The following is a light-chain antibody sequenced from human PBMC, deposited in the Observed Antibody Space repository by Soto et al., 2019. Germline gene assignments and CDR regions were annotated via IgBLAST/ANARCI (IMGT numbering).Light chain of an antibody. CDR3: QQTSTAPFT. CDR2: ESS. J-gene: IGKJ3*01. V-gene: IGKV1-39*01. Sequence: DIELTQSPSSLSASVGDRVTIACRSSQNINIYLNWYQQKPGHAPKLLIFESSSLQSGVPSRFSGSGSRRDFTLTISSLQREDFATYFCQQTSTAPFTFGPGTKVDI. CDR1: QNINIY.